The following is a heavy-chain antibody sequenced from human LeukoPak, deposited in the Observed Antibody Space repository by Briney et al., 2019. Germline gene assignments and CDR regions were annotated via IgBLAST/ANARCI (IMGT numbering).Heavy chain of an antibody. J-gene: IGHJ4*02. V-gene: IGHV1-2*02. Sequence: ASVKVSCKASGYTFTGYYMHWVRQAPGQGLERMGWINPNSGDTNFAQKFQGRVTMTRDTSISAIYMELSRLRSDDTAVYYCARDGNFDNWGQGTLVTVSS. CDR3: ARDGNFDN. CDR1: GYTFTGYY. CDR2: INPNSGDT. D-gene: IGHD1-26*01.